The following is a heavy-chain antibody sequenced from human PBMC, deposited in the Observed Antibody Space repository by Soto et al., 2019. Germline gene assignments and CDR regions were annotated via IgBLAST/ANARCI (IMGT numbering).Heavy chain of an antibody. D-gene: IGHD2-15*01. CDR2: ISWNSGSI. CDR3: AKSPLVVVAATLFDY. CDR1: GFTFDDYA. V-gene: IGHV3-9*01. Sequence: EVQLVESGGGLVQPGRSLGLSCAASGFTFDDYAMHWVRQAPGKGLEWVSGISWNSGSIGYADSVKGRFTISRDNAKNSLYLQMNSLRAEDTALYYCAKSPLVVVAATLFDYWGQGTLVTVSS. J-gene: IGHJ4*02.